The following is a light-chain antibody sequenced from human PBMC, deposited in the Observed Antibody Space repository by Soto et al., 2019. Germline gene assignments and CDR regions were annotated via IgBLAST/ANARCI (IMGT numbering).Light chain of an antibody. CDR2: VAS. CDR1: QSVSSN. J-gene: IGKJ4*01. V-gene: IGKV3-15*01. CDR3: QQYHKWPLT. Sequence: EIVMTQSPATLSVSPGERATLSCRASQSVSSNLAWYQQKPGQAPRLLIYVASTRATGIPARFGGSGSGTEFILTISSLQSEDFAVYYCQQYHKWPLTFGGGTKVEI.